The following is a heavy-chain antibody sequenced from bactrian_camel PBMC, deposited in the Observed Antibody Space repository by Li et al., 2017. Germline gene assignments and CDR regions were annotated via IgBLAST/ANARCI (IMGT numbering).Heavy chain of an antibody. CDR3: AEQGGYGPCSGSWRLVYD. D-gene: IGHD3*01. CDR2: LYIRGGNT. CDR1: GFTFSSYG. J-gene: IGHJ4*01. V-gene: IGHV3S2*01. Sequence: DVQLVESGGGLVQPGGSLRLSCAASGFTFSSYGMSCVRQAPGKGLEWVSSLYIRGGNTYYTDSVKGRFTVSQANAKNTMYLQMNSLKPEDTAVYYCAEQGGYGPCSGSWRLVYDWGQGTQVTVS.